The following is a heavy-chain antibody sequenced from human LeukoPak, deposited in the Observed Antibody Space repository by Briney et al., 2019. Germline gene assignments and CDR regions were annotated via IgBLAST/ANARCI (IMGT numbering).Heavy chain of an antibody. D-gene: IGHD2-21*02. CDR1: GFTLSSYA. CDR2: ISGSGGST. Sequence: GGSLRVSRAASGFTLSSYAISWGRQAPGTGLEWVSAISGSGGSTYYADSVKGRFTISRDNSKNTLYLQMNSLRAEDTAVYYCAKLGGDHKYYSYYMDVWGKGTTVTVSS. V-gene: IGHV3-23*01. CDR3: AKLGGDHKYYSYYMDV. J-gene: IGHJ6*03.